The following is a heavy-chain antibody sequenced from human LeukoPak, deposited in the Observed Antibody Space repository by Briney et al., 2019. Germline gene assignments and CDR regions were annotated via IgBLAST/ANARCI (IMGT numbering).Heavy chain of an antibody. V-gene: IGHV1-69*13. J-gene: IGHJ5*02. Sequence: SVKVSCKASGGTFSSYAISWVRQAPGQGLEWMGGIIPIFGTANYAQKFQGRVTITADESTSTAYMELSSLRSEDTAVYYCAREEGKTYYYDSSVPNWFDPWGQGTLVTVPS. CDR3: AREEGKTYYYDSSVPNWFDP. D-gene: IGHD3-22*01. CDR2: IIPIFGTA. CDR1: GGTFSSYA.